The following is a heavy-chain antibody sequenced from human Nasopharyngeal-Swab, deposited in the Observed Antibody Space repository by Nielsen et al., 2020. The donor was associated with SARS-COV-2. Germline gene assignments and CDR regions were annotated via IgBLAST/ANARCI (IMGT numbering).Heavy chain of an antibody. V-gene: IGHV3-49*03. CDR3: TRGGVFVVVIAATFDY. J-gene: IGHJ4*02. D-gene: IGHD2-21*01. Sequence: GESLKISCTASGFTFGDYAMSWFRQAPGKGLEWVGFIRSKAYGGTTEYAASVKGRFTISRDDSKSIAYLQMNSLKTEDTAVYYCTRGGVFVVVIAATFDYWGQGTLVTVSS. CDR1: GFTFGDYA. CDR2: IRSKAYGGTT.